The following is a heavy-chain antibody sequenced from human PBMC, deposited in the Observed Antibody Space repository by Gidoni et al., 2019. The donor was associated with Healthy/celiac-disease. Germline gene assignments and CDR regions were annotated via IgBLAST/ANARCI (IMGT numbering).Heavy chain of an antibody. CDR2: IYYSGNT. D-gene: IGHD1-1*01. J-gene: IGHJ4*02. V-gene: IGHV4-59*01. CDR3: ARGRLQLEGFDY. Sequence: QVQLQESGPGLVKPSETLSLCCNVSGGPMRGYYWNWIRQAPGKGLEWIGYIYYSGNTNYNPSLKSRVSISVDTSTSQFSLRLSYVTAADTAIYYCARGRLQLEGFDYWGQGTLVTVSS. CDR1: GGPMRGYY.